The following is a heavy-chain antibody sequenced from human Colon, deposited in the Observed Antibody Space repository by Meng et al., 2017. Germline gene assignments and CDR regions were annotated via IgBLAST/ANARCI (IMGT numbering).Heavy chain of an antibody. CDR2: INHTGNT. CDR1: GGSFSGYS. Sequence: QVHLQQAGAVLLKPSGTLSLTGAVYGGSFSGYSWSCIRQPPGKGLEWIVEINHTGNTSYNPSLKSRLTISVDTSKNQFSLNLSSVTAADTALYYCARSVRLGVAGKSGAYWGQGTLVTVSS. J-gene: IGHJ4*02. D-gene: IGHD6-19*01. CDR3: ARSVRLGVAGKSGAY. V-gene: IGHV4-34*01.